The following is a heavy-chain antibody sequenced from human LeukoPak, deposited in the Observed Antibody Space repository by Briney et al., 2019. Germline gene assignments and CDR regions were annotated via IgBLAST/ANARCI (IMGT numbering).Heavy chain of an antibody. CDR1: GFTFSSYA. J-gene: IGHJ4*02. V-gene: IGHV3-30*04. D-gene: IGHD6-19*01. CDR2: ISYDGSNK. Sequence: GGSLRLSCAASGFTFSSYAMHWVRQAPGKGLEWVAVISYDGSNKYYADSVKGRFTISRDNSKNTLYLQMNSLRAEDTAVYYCARENVEAVAGRGFDYWGQGTLVTVSS. CDR3: ARENVEAVAGRGFDY.